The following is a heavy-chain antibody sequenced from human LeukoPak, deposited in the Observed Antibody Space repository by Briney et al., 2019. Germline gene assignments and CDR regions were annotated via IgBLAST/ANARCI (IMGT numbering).Heavy chain of an antibody. Sequence: PGGSLRLSCAASGFTFSTYTMNWVRQAPGKGLQWVSSISSSSSYIYYADSVKGRFTISRDNAQNSLHLQMNSLRAEDTAVYYCARGGYCSGGSCGTDCWGQGTLVTVSS. D-gene: IGHD2-15*01. V-gene: IGHV3-21*01. J-gene: IGHJ4*02. CDR2: ISSSSSYI. CDR1: GFTFSTYT. CDR3: ARGGYCSGGSCGTDC.